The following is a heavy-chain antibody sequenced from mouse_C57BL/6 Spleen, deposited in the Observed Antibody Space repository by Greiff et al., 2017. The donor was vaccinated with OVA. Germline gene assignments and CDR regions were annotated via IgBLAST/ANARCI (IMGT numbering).Heavy chain of an antibody. CDR2: IYPGDGDT. CDR1: GYAFSSYW. J-gene: IGHJ1*03. D-gene: IGHD1-1*01. CDR3: ARKPYYGSSYWYFDV. Sequence: VQLQQSGASVKISCKASGYAFSSYWMNWVKQRPGKGLEWIGQIYPGDGDTNYNGKFKGKATLTADKSSSTAYMQLSSLTSEDSAVYFCARKPYYGSSYWYFDVWGTGTTVTVSS. V-gene: IGHV1-80*01.